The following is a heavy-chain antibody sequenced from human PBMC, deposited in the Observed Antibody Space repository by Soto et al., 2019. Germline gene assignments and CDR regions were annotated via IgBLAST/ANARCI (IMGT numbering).Heavy chain of an antibody. V-gene: IGHV5-51*01. J-gene: IGHJ6*02. Sequence: GESLKISCKGSGDSFTSYWIGWVRQMPGKGLEWMGIIYPGDSDTRYSPSFQGQVTISADKSISTAYLQWSSLKASDTAMYYCAIPRYCCCCDSFWYGIYVRGQRTTVPVS. CDR3: AIPRYCCCCDSFWYGIYV. CDR1: GDSFTSYW. D-gene: IGHD6-13*01. CDR2: IYPGDSDT.